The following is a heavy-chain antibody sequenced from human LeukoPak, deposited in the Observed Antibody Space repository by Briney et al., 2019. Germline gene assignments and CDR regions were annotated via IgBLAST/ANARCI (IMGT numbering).Heavy chain of an antibody. V-gene: IGHV3-49*03. Sequence: GGSLRLSCTASGFTVGDFAMSWFRQAPGKGLEWVGIIRSKGYGGTTEYAASVKGRFTISRDDSKSIAYLQMNSLKTEDTAVYYCTRDLKAGNRGYWGQGTLVTVSS. CDR2: IRSKGYGGTT. J-gene: IGHJ1*01. CDR1: GFTVGDFA. D-gene: IGHD6-19*01. CDR3: TRDLKAGNRGY.